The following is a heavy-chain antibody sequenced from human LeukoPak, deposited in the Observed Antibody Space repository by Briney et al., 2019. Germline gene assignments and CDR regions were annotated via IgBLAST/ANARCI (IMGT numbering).Heavy chain of an antibody. J-gene: IGHJ4*02. Sequence: TGGSLRLSCAASGFTFSSYGMHWVRQAPGKGLEWVAVIWYDGSNKYYADSVKGRFTISRDNSKNTLYLQMNSLRAEDTAVYYCARDRIPYYDSSGYYYSYRDYWGQGTLVTVSS. CDR3: ARDRIPYYDSSGYYYSYRDY. V-gene: IGHV3-33*01. CDR2: IWYDGSNK. CDR1: GFTFSSYG. D-gene: IGHD3-22*01.